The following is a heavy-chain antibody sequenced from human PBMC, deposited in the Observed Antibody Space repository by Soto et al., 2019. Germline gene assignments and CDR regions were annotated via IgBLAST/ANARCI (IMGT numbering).Heavy chain of an antibody. Sequence: QVQLVESGGGVVQPGRSLRLSCAASGFTFSSYTMHWVRQAPGKGLEWVAAISYDGSNKYYADSVKGRFTISRDNSKNTLYVQMNSLRGEDTAVYYCVRGAGIAVAGTSFEYWGQGTLVTVSS. CDR3: VRGAGIAVAGTSFEY. J-gene: IGHJ4*02. D-gene: IGHD6-19*01. V-gene: IGHV3-30-3*01. CDR2: ISYDGSNK. CDR1: GFTFSSYT.